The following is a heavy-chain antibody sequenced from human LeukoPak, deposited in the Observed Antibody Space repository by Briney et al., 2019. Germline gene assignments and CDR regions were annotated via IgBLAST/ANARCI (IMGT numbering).Heavy chain of an antibody. J-gene: IGHJ4*02. CDR2: INHSGST. D-gene: IGHD3-10*01. CDR3: ARVRSYFGSVTGKSYYFDY. CDR1: GGSFSGYY. Sequence: SETLSLTCAVYGGSFSGYYWSWIRQPPGKGLEWIGEINHSGSTNYNPSLKSRVTILVDTSKNQFSLKVSSVTAADTAVYYCARVRSYFGSVTGKSYYFDYWGQGTLVTVSS. V-gene: IGHV4-34*01.